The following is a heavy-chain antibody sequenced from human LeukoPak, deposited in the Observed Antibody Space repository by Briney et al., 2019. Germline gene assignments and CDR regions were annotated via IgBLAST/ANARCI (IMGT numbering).Heavy chain of an antibody. Sequence: SETLSLTCAVYGGSFSGYYWSWVRQSAGKGLEWIGRIYTSGSTNYNPSLKSRVTMSVDTSKNQFTLELSSVTAADTAVYYCARGGGRQLASSHSYFDYWGQGTLVTVSS. CDR3: ARGGGRQLASSHSYFDY. D-gene: IGHD2-15*01. CDR1: GGSFSGYY. CDR2: IYTSGST. V-gene: IGHV4-59*10. J-gene: IGHJ4*02.